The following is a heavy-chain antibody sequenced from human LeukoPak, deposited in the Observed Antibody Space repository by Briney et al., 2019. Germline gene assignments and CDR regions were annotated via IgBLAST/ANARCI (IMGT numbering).Heavy chain of an antibody. CDR1: GFTVSSNY. D-gene: IGHD3-10*01. J-gene: IGHJ4*02. Sequence: TGGSLRLSCAASGFTVSSNYMSWVRQAPGKGLEWVSVIYSGGSTYYADSVKGRFTISRDNPKNTLYLQMNSLRAEDAAVYYCASDTSGGFGEYYKTWGQGTLVTVSS. V-gene: IGHV3-66*01. CDR2: IYSGGST. CDR3: ASDTSGGFGEYYKT.